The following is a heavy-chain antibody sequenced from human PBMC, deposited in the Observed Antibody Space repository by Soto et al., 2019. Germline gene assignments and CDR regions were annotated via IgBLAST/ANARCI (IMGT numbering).Heavy chain of an antibody. CDR3: ARFVRSCSGTTCYTRADV. J-gene: IGHJ6*02. CDR2: IYSSGST. D-gene: IGHD2-2*02. CDR1: GGSVSSDTHY. V-gene: IGHV4-61*01. Sequence: SETLSLTCTVSGGSVSSDTHYWRWIRQPPGTRLEWLGFIYSSGSTNYNPSLKSRVTMSVDTSKNQFSLKLRSVIVADTAVYHCARFVRSCSGTTCYTRADVWGQGTTVTVSS.